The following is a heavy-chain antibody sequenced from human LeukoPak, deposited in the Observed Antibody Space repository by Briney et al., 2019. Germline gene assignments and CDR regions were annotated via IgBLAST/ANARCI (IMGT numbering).Heavy chain of an antibody. V-gene: IGHV3-21*06. CDR1: GFTLSGYS. CDR2: ISSSGIYI. D-gene: IGHD1-26*01. J-gene: IGHJ4*02. CDR3: AKAGGSSFDY. Sequence: GGSLRLSCAASGFTLSGYSMNWVRQAPGKGLEWVSSISSSGIYIYYADSVKGRFTISRDNAKNSLYLQMNSLRAEDTALYYCAKAGGSSFDYWGQGTLVTVSS.